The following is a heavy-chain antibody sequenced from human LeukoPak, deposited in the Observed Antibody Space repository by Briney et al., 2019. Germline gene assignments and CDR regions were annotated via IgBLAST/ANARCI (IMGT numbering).Heavy chain of an antibody. V-gene: IGHV3-48*01. CDR1: GFTFSSYS. Sequence: PGGSLRLSCAASGFTFSSYSMNWVRQAPGKGLEWVSYISSSSSTIYYADSVKGRFTISRDNAKNSLYLQMNSLRAEDTALYYCARVPNYYGSGIDYWGQGTLVTVSS. J-gene: IGHJ4*02. D-gene: IGHD3-10*01. CDR2: ISSSSSTI. CDR3: ARVPNYYGSGIDY.